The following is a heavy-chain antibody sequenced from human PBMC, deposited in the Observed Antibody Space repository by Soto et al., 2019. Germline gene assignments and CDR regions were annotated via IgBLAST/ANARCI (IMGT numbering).Heavy chain of an antibody. J-gene: IGHJ5*02. CDR3: ARALDSSSTLSLRRRAQTNWFDP. D-gene: IGHD6-13*01. Sequence: QVQLVQSGAEVKKPGASVKVSCKASGYTFTSYGISWVRQAPGQGLEWMGWISAYNGNTNYAQKLQGRVTMTTDTSTSTAYMELRSLRSDETAVYYCARALDSSSTLSLRRRAQTNWFDPWGQGTLVTVSS. CDR2: ISAYNGNT. CDR1: GYTFTSYG. V-gene: IGHV1-18*04.